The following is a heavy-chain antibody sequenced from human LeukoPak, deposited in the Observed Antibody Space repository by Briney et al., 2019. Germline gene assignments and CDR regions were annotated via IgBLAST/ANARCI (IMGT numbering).Heavy chain of an antibody. CDR2: INPNSGGT. CDR1: GYTFTGYY. D-gene: IGHD3-10*01. V-gene: IGHV1-2*02. CDR3: ARGALLLWFGESNDY. J-gene: IGHJ4*02. Sequence: ASVKVSCKASGYTFTGYYMQWVRQAPGQGLEWMGWINPNSGGTNYAQKFQSRVTMTRDTSISTAYMELSRLRSDDTAVYYCARGALLLWFGESNDYWGQGTLVTVSS.